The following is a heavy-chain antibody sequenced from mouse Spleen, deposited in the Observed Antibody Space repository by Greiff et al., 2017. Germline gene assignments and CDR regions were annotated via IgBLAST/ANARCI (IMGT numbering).Heavy chain of an antibody. CDR3: ARTPTTATSWFAY. Sequence: EVQLQQSGAELVRPGASVKLSCTASGFNIKDYYMHWVKQRPEQGLEWIGRIDPEDGDTIYDPKFQGKASITADTSSNTAYLQLSSLTSEDTAVYYCARTPTTATSWFAYWGQGTLVTVSA. D-gene: IGHD1-2*01. CDR1: GFNIKDYY. J-gene: IGHJ3*01. V-gene: IGHV14-1*02. CDR2: IDPEDGDT.